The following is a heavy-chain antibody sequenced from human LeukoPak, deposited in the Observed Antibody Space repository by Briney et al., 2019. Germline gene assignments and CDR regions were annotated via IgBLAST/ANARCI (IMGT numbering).Heavy chain of an antibody. CDR1: GFTFSSYA. Sequence: PGGSLRLSCAASGFTFSSYAMHWVRQAPGKGLEWVAAISYDGSNKYYADSVKGRFTISRDNSKNTLYLQMNSLRAEDTAVYYCARDHSGYCSGGSCYGRAYYYYGMDVWGQGTTVTVSS. J-gene: IGHJ6*02. V-gene: IGHV3-30-3*01. CDR3: ARDHSGYCSGGSCYGRAYYYYGMDV. CDR2: ISYDGSNK. D-gene: IGHD2-15*01.